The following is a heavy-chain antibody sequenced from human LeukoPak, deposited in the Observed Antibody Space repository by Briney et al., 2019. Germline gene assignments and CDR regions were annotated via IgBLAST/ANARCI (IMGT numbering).Heavy chain of an antibody. V-gene: IGHV3-21*01. D-gene: IGHD1-26*01. CDR2: ISSSSSYI. CDR1: GFTFSSYS. CDR3: ARDWSGSYFYKGPFGEEWTVDY. Sequence: PGGSLRLSCAASGFTFSSYSMNWVRQAPGKGLEWVSSISSSSSYIYYADSVKGRFTISRDNAKNSLYLQMNSLRAEDTAVYYCARDWSGSYFYKGPFGEEWTVDYWGQGTLVTVSS. J-gene: IGHJ4*02.